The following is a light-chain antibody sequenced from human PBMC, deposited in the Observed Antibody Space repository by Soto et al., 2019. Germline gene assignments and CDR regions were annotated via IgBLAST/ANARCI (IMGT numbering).Light chain of an antibody. J-gene: IGKJ1*01. CDR2: MIS. CDR1: ESLVHGDGNTY. Sequence: DVVITQTPLSSPVTLGQPASISCRSSESLVHGDGNTYLSWLQQRPGQPPRLLIYMISNRFSGVPDRFSGTGAGTDFTLKISRVEAEDVGLYYCMQTTQIPWTFVQGTKVELK. V-gene: IGKV2-24*01. CDR3: MQTTQIPWT.